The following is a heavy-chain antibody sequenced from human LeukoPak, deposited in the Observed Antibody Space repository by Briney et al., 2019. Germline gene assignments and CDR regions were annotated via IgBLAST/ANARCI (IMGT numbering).Heavy chain of an antibody. J-gene: IGHJ4*02. CDR2: IKQDGSEK. D-gene: IGHD3-9*01. V-gene: IGHV3-7*01. CDR3: ARINGQDILTGPILYYFDY. Sequence: QPGGSLRLSCAASGFTFSSYSMNWVRQAPGKGLEWVANIKQDGSEKYYVDSVKGRFTISRDNAKNSLYLQMNSLRAEDTAVYYCARINGQDILTGPILYYFDYWGQGTLVTVSS. CDR1: GFTFSSYS.